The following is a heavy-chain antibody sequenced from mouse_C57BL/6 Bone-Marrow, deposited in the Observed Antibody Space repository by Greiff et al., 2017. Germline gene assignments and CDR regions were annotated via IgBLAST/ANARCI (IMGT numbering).Heavy chain of an antibody. CDR1: GYTFTSYD. V-gene: IGHV1-85*01. D-gene: IGHD1-1*01. Sequence: VQLQESGPELVKPGASVKLSCKASGYTFTSYDINWVKQRPGQGLEWIGWIYPRDGSTKYNEKFKGKATLTVDTSSSTAYMELHSLTSEDSAVYFCARSLTTVVATGGFAYWGQGTLVTVSA. CDR3: ARSLTTVVATGGFAY. J-gene: IGHJ3*01. CDR2: IYPRDGST.